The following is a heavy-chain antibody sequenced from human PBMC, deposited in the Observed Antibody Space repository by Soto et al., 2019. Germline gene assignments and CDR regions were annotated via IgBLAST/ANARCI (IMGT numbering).Heavy chain of an antibody. CDR3: AKDLSDSSGYYTGYFDY. V-gene: IGHV3-23*01. J-gene: IGHJ4*02. CDR1: GFTFSTFP. Sequence: VGSLRLSCASSGFTFSTFPMTCVRHSTGKWLEWVSSVSGSGDSTYYADSVKGRFTISRDNSKNTLYLQMNSLRAEDTAVYYCAKDLSDSSGYYTGYFDYGGQGTLVTVS. CDR2: VSGSGDST. D-gene: IGHD3-22*01.